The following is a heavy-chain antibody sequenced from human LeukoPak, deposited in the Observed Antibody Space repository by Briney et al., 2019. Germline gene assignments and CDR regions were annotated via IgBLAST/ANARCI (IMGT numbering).Heavy chain of an antibody. CDR3: AKDYPVGDHY. V-gene: IGHV3-23*01. Sequence: PGGSLRLSCAASGFTFSNYAMSWVRQAPGKGLEWVSAMNKDGDNSYYADSEKGRFTISRDNSKNTLYLQMNSLRADDTAVYFCAKDYPVGDHYWGQGTLVTVSS. D-gene: IGHD3-10*01. CDR1: GFTFSNYA. CDR2: MNKDGDNS. J-gene: IGHJ4*02.